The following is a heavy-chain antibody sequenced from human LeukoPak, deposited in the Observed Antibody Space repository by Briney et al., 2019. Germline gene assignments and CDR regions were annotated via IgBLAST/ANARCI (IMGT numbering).Heavy chain of an antibody. Sequence: ASVKVSCKTSGYTFTDSYIHWVRQAPGQGLEWMGRINPNSGDPNYPQKFQGRVTMTRDTSISTAYMEMSSLTSDDTAVYYCARDPWKYGYWGQGTLVTVSS. V-gene: IGHV1-2*06. J-gene: IGHJ4*02. CDR2: INPNSGDP. CDR1: GYTFTDSY. D-gene: IGHD1-7*01. CDR3: ARDPWKYGY.